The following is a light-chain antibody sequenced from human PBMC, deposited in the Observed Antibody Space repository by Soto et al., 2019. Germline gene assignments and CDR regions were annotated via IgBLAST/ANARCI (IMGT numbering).Light chain of an antibody. CDR1: QGISSY. CDR3: QQYYSYPYT. J-gene: IGKJ2*01. V-gene: IGKV1-8*01. CDR2: AAS. Sequence: ALRMTQSPSSFSASTGDRVTITCRASQGISSYLAWYQQKPGKAPKLLIYAASTLQSGVPSRFSGSESGTDFTLTITCLQSEDFATYYCQQYYSYPYTFGQGTKLEI.